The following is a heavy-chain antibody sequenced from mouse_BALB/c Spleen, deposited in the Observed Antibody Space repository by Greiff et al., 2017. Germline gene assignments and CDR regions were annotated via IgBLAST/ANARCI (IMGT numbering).Heavy chain of an antibody. CDR1: GFSLTSYG. Sequence: QVQLTESGPGLVAPSQSLSITCTVSGFSLTSYGVHWVRQPPGKGLEWLGVIWAGGSTNYNSALMSRLSISKDNSKSKVFLKMNSLQTDDTAMYYCARDYYGSSYYAMDYWGQGTSVTVSS. V-gene: IGHV2-9*02. CDR3: ARDYYGSSYYAMDY. J-gene: IGHJ4*01. CDR2: IWAGGST. D-gene: IGHD1-1*01.